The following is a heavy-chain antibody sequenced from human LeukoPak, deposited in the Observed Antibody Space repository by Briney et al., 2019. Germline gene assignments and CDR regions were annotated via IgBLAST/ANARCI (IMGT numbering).Heavy chain of an antibody. CDR1: GYTFTTYN. D-gene: IGHD3-10*01. Sequence: GASVKVSCKASGYTFTTYNIHWVRQAPGQGLEWMGIINPSGYYTTYAQKFQGRVTMTRDTSTSTVHMELSSLTSEDTAVYHCARDGVFDYWGQGTLVTVSS. V-gene: IGHV1-46*01. CDR2: INPSGYYT. CDR3: ARDGVFDY. J-gene: IGHJ4*02.